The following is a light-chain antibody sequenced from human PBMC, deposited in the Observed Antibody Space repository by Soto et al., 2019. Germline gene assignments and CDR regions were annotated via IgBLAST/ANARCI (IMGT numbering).Light chain of an antibody. CDR3: QQYGSSPPT. CDR2: GAS. CDR1: QSINSN. V-gene: IGKV3-20*01. J-gene: IGKJ1*01. Sequence: VMTQSPATLSVSPGERATLSCRASQSINSNLAWYQQRPGQAPRLLIYGASSRATGIPDRFSGSGSGTDFTLTISRLEPEDFAVYYCQQYGSSPPTFGQGTKVDIK.